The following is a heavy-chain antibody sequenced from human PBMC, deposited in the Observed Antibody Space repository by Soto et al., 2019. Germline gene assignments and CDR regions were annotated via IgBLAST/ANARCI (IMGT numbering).Heavy chain of an antibody. J-gene: IGHJ3*02. CDR3: ATLRGTNYDFDI. V-gene: IGHV3-23*01. D-gene: IGHD4-4*01. CDR1: GFTINSHA. Sequence: GGSLRLSCAVSGFTINSHAMGWVRQAPGKGLEWVSAIGPRGRDTYYADSVKGRVTISRDNSKNTVSLQMNSLRAEDTAVYYCATLRGTNYDFDIWGQGTLVAISS. CDR2: IGPRGRDT.